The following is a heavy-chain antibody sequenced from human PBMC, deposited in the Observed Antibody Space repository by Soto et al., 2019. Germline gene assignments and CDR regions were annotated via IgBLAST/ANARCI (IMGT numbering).Heavy chain of an antibody. Sequence: QVQLVESGGGVVQPERSLRLSCAASGFTFSSYGMHWVRQAPGKGLEWVAAISYDGSNIYYIDSVKGRFTISRDISKHTLYLQMNGLKTEDTAVYYCAKVAHPRDDVCSVADDWGQGTLVTVSS. CDR2: ISYDGSNI. D-gene: IGHD2-21*02. CDR3: AKVAHPRDDVCSVADD. J-gene: IGHJ4*02. V-gene: IGHV3-30*18. CDR1: GFTFSSYG.